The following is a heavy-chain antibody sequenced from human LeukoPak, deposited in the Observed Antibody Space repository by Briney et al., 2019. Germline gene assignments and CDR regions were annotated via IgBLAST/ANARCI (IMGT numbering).Heavy chain of an antibody. V-gene: IGHV3-64D*06. D-gene: IGHD1-1*01. CDR3: VKDNEAGGSPFDR. CDR2: ISDNGGST. J-gene: IGHJ4*02. Sequence: GGSLRLSCSASGFILRSHAMHWVRQAPGKGLEYVSRISDNGGSTYYADSVKGRFTISRDNSKNTLYLQTSSLRAVDTAVYYCVKDNEAGGSPFDRWGQGTLVTVSS. CDR1: GFILRSHA.